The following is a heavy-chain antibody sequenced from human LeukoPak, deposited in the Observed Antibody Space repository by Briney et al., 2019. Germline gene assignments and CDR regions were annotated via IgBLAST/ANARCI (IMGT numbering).Heavy chain of an antibody. V-gene: IGHV1-69*04. CDR1: GGTFSSYA. CDR2: IIPIFGIA. J-gene: IGHJ4*02. CDR3: ARDAGPPTGDY. D-gene: IGHD3-10*01. Sequence: PPASVKVSCTASGGTFSSYAISWVRQAPGQGLEWMGRIIPIFGIANYAQKFQGRVTITADKSTSTAYMELSSLRSEDTAVYYCARDAGPPTGDYWGQGTLVTVSS.